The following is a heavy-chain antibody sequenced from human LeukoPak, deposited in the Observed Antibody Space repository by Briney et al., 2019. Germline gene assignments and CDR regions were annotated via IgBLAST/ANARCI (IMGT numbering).Heavy chain of an antibody. D-gene: IGHD3-10*01. CDR3: ARDRGAIVRSWFDP. CDR1: GFTFSNYG. J-gene: IGHJ5*02. Sequence: PGGSLRLSCAASGFTFSNYGMSWFRQAPGKGLEWVSGISGSGGRTDYADSVKGRFTISRDNSKNTLYLQMNSLRAEDTAVYYCARDRGAIVRSWFDPWGQGTLVTVSS. CDR2: ISGSGGRT. V-gene: IGHV3-23*01.